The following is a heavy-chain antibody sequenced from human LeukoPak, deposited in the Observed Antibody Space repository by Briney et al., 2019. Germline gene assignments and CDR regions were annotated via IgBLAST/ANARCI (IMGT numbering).Heavy chain of an antibody. CDR1: GGSISSGGYY. D-gene: IGHD3-9*01. CDR2: IYYSGST. J-gene: IGHJ5*02. CDR3: ARGPWGDILTGRTFDP. V-gene: IGHV4-31*03. Sequence: SQTLSLTCTVSGGSISSGGYYWSWIRQHPGKGLEWIGYIYYSGSTYYNPSLKSRVTISVDTSKNQFSLKLSSVTAADTAVYYCARGPWGDILTGRTFDPWGQGTLVTVSS.